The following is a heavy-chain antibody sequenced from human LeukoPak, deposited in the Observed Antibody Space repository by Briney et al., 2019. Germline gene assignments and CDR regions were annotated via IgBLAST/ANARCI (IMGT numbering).Heavy chain of an antibody. CDR1: GFTFSSHW. D-gene: IGHD5-24*01. J-gene: IGHJ4*02. Sequence: GGSLRLSCAASGFTFSSHWMSWVRQAPGKGLEWVANIKEDGSEKYYVDSVKGRFTISRDNAKNSLYLQMNSLRAEDTAVYYCAREARERGGFDYWGQGALVTVSS. CDR3: AREARERGGFDY. V-gene: IGHV3-7*01. CDR2: IKEDGSEK.